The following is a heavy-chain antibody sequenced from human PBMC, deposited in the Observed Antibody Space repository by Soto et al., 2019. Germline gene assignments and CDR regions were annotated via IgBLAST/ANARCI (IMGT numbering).Heavy chain of an antibody. J-gene: IGHJ5*02. D-gene: IGHD3-22*01. V-gene: IGHV4-4*07. Sequence: SETLSLTCTVSGGSISSYYWSWIRQPAGKGLEWIGRIYTSGSTNYNPSLKSRVTTSVDTSKNQFSLKLSSVTAADTAVYYCARDTFYYDSSGNWFDPWGQGTLVTVSS. CDR3: ARDTFYYDSSGNWFDP. CDR2: IYTSGST. CDR1: GGSISSYY.